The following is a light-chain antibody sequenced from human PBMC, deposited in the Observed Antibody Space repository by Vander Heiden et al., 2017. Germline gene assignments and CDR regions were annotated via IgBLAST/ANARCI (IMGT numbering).Light chain of an antibody. Sequence: EIVLTQYHGPLSLSPGERATLSCRASQSVRANYLAWYQQKPGQAPRLLIYDVANRAAGIPDRFSASGSGADFTLTINGLEPEDFAVYYCQQYGSSPRTFGQGTKVEIK. J-gene: IGKJ1*01. CDR3: QQYGSSPRT. V-gene: IGKV3-20*01. CDR1: QSVRANY. CDR2: DVA.